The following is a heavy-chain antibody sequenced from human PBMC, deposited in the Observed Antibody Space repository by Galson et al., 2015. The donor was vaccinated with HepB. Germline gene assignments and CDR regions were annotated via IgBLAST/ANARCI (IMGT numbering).Heavy chain of an antibody. J-gene: IGHJ4*02. D-gene: IGHD2-15*01. CDR2: ITPLFDTP. CDR1: GCTFNNYA. V-gene: IGHV1-69*06. Sequence: SVKVSCKASGCTFNNYAISWVRQAPGQGLEGMGGITPLFDTPNYAQKFQGRVTITADRPTSTAYMDLSSLRSEDTAVYSWARDRVDAGPGGGSLQEWGQGTLVTVSS. CDR3: ARDRVDAGPGGGSLQE.